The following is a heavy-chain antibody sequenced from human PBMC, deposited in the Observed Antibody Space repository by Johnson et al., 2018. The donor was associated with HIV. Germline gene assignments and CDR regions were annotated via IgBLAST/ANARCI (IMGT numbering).Heavy chain of an antibody. CDR1: GFTFSSYW. CDR3: ARAPSRLRYFDWSEDAFDI. J-gene: IGHJ3*02. V-gene: IGHV3-74*01. CDR2: INSDGSST. Sequence: MQLVESGGGLVQPGGSLRLSCAASGFTFSSYWMHWVRQAPGKGLVWVSRINSDGSSTSYADSVKGRFTISRDNAKNTLYLQMNSLRAEGTAVYYCARAPSRLRYFDWSEDAFDIWGQGTMVTVSS. D-gene: IGHD3-9*01.